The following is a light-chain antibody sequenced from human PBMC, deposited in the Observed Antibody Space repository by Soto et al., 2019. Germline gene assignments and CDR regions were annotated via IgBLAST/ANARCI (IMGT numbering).Light chain of an antibody. V-gene: IGKV3D-20*02. J-gene: IGKJ1*01. CDR2: GAS. CDR3: QQRTDRPPWT. CDR1: LSVSGNY. Sequence: DIVLTQSPGTLSLSPGERATLYCSASLSVSGNYLAWYQQKPGQAPRVVLYGASSRATGIPDRFSGSGSGTDFTLSISSLEPEDFAVYYCQQRTDRPPWTFGQGTKVDIK.